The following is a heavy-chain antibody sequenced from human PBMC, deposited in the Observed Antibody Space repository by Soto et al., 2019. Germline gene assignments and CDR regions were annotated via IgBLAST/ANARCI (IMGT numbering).Heavy chain of an antibody. Sequence: SETLSLTCTVSGGSISDHYYMWIRQSPGKGLEYIGYIHNGGSTNYNPSLKSRVIISVDTSKNQFSLKLASVTAADTAVYYCATRFCTSGVIFDYWGQGTPVTVSS. V-gene: IGHV4-59*11. J-gene: IGHJ4*02. D-gene: IGHD3-10*01. CDR3: ATRFCTSGVIFDY. CDR1: GGSISDHY. CDR2: IHNGGST.